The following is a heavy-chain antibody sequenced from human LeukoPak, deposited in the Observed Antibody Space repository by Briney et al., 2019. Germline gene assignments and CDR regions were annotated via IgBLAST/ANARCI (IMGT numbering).Heavy chain of an antibody. V-gene: IGHV1-2*02. Sequence: ASVKVSCKASGYTFTGYYMHWVRQAPGQGLEWMGWINPNSGGTNYAQKFQGRVTMTRDTSINTANMELSRLRSDDTAVYYCARSYNYGSGTHFDHWGQGTLVTVSS. CDR2: INPNSGGT. D-gene: IGHD3-10*01. CDR3: ARSYNYGSGTHFDH. J-gene: IGHJ4*02. CDR1: GYTFTGYY.